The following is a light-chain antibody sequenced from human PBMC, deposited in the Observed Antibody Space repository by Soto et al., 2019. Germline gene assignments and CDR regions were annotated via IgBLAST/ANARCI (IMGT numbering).Light chain of an antibody. Sequence: QSVLTQPPSVSGAPGQRVTISCTGSSSNIGAGYDVHWYQQLPGTAPKLLIYGNSNRPSGFPNRFSGSNSGTSASLAITGLQAEDEADYYCQSYDSSLSGVVFGGGTKLTVL. V-gene: IGLV1-40*01. CDR3: QSYDSSLSGVV. CDR2: GNS. CDR1: SSNIGAGYD. J-gene: IGLJ2*01.